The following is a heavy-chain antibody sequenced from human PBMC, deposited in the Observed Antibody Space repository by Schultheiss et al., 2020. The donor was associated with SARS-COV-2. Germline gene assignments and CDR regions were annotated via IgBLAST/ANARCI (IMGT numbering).Heavy chain of an antibody. Sequence: SETLSLTCTVSGGSISSGGYYWSWIRQHPGKGLEWIGYIYYSGSTNYNPSLKSRVTISVDTSKNQFSLKLSSVTAADTAVYYCARDAYYYDSSGPSTSHYYYYGMDVWGQGTTVTVSS. D-gene: IGHD3-22*01. CDR2: IYYSGST. CDR3: ARDAYYYDSSGPSTSHYYYYGMDV. J-gene: IGHJ6*02. CDR1: GGSISSGGYY. V-gene: IGHV4-61*08.